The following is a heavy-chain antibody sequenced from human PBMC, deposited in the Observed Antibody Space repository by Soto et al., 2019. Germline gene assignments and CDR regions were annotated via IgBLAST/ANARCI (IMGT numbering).Heavy chain of an antibody. Sequence: GESLKISCKGSGYSFTSYWISWVRQMPGKGLEWMGRIDPSDSYTNYSPSFQGHVTISADKSISTAYLQWNSLKASDTAMYYCARASIAVAGRRWSGMDVWGQGTTVTVS. CDR1: GYSFTSYW. V-gene: IGHV5-10-1*01. J-gene: IGHJ6*02. D-gene: IGHD6-19*01. CDR2: IDPSDSYT. CDR3: ARASIAVAGRRWSGMDV.